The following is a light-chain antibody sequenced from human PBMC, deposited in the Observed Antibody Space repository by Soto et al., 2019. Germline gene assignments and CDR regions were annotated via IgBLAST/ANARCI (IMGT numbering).Light chain of an antibody. CDR1: QSITNNY. CDR2: GAS. Sequence: WTPSTSTLSLSPGESATLSCRASQSITNNYLAWYQQKPGQAPRLLIYGASSRATGIPDRFSGSGSGTDFALTISRLEPEDFAVYYCQQYGSSPRTFGQG. CDR3: QQYGSSPRT. J-gene: IGKJ1*01. V-gene: IGKV3-20*01.